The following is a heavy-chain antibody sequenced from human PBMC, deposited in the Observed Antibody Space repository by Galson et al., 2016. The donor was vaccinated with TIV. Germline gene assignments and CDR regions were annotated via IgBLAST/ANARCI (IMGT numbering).Heavy chain of an antibody. J-gene: IGHJ3*02. CDR2: IENDGSNK. Sequence: SLRLSCAASGLSFSGHGMHWVRKAPGKGLEWVAFIENDGSNKYYPDSMKGRFTVSRNNSKNTLYLHMNSRRPEDTAIYYCAKDQGQVGNYFGHAFDIWGQGTMVTVSS. CDR3: AKDQGQVGNYFGHAFDI. V-gene: IGHV3-30*02. CDR1: GLSFSGHG. D-gene: IGHD1-7*01.